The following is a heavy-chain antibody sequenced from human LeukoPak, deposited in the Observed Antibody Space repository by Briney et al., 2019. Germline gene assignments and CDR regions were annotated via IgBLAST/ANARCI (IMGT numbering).Heavy chain of an antibody. D-gene: IGHD3-22*01. Sequence: GGSLRLSCAASGFTFSNAWMSWVRQAPGKGLEWVGRIKSKTDGGTTDYAASVKGRFTISRDDSKNTLYLQMNSLKTEDTAVYYCTTDFFTYYYDSSGYMTDYWGQGTLVTVSS. J-gene: IGHJ4*02. V-gene: IGHV3-15*01. CDR2: IKSKTDGGTT. CDR1: GFTFSNAW. CDR3: TTDFFTYYYDSSGYMTDY.